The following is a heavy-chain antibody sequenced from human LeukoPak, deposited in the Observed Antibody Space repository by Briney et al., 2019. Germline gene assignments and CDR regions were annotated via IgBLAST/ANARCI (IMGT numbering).Heavy chain of an antibody. CDR2: INAGNGNT. CDR1: GYTFTGYA. V-gene: IGHV1-3*01. J-gene: IGHJ4*02. Sequence: GASVKVSCKASGYTFTGYAMHWVRQAPGQRLEWMGWINAGNGNTKYSQKFQGRVTITRDTSASTAYMELSSPRSEDTAVYYCARSAYYYDSSGYYDYWGQGTLVTVSS. CDR3: ARSAYYYDSSGYYDY. D-gene: IGHD3-22*01.